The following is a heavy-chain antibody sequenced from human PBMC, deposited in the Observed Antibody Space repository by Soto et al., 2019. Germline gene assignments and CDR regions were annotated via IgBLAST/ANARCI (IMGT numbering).Heavy chain of an antibody. CDR3: AKEASGYYDILTGYWTQESYYFDY. V-gene: IGHV3-23*01. Sequence: GGSLRLSCAASGFTFSSYAMSWVRQAPGKGLEWVSAISGSGGTTYYADSVKGRFTISRDNAKNTLYLQMNSLRAEDTAVYYCAKEASGYYDILTGYWTQESYYFDYWGQGTLVTVSS. J-gene: IGHJ4*02. CDR2: ISGSGGTT. D-gene: IGHD3-9*01. CDR1: GFTFSSYA.